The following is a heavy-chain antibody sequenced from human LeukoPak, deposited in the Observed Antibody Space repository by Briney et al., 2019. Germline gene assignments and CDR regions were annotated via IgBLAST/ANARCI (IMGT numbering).Heavy chain of an antibody. CDR3: AREGLKGYSSSWYRGGNWFDP. CDR1: GYTFTSYA. J-gene: IGHJ5*02. Sequence: ASVKVSCKASGYTFTSYAMHWVRQAPGQRLEWMGWINAGNGNTKYSQKFQGRVTITRDTSASTAYMELSSLRSEDTAVYYCAREGLKGYSSSWYRGGNWFDPWGQGTLVTVSS. D-gene: IGHD6-13*01. CDR2: INAGNGNT. V-gene: IGHV1-3*01.